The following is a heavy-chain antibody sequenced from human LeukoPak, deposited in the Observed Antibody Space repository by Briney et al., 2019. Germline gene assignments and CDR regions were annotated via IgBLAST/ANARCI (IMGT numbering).Heavy chain of an antibody. CDR3: ARGEWELLPGGAFDI. D-gene: IGHD1-26*01. V-gene: IGHV1-2*02. CDR2: INPNSGGT. CDR1: GYTFTGYY. J-gene: IGHJ3*02. Sequence: GASVKVSCKASGYTFTGYYMHWVRQAPGQGLEWMGWINPNSGGTNYAQKFQGRVTMTRDTSISTAYMELSRLRSDDTAVYYCARGEWELLPGGAFDIWGQGTMVTVSS.